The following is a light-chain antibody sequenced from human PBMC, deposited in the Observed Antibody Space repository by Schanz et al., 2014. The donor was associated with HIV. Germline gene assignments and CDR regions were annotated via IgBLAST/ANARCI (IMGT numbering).Light chain of an antibody. CDR2: GAT. V-gene: IGKV3-20*01. CDR1: HSVTSSY. J-gene: IGKJ4*01. Sequence: EIVLTQSPGILSLSPGERATLSCRASHSVTSSYLAWYQQKLGQAPRLLIYGATSRAIGIPDRFSGSGSGTDFTLTISRLEPEDFAVYYCQYFGNSGGTFGGGTKVEIK. CDR3: QYFGNSGGT.